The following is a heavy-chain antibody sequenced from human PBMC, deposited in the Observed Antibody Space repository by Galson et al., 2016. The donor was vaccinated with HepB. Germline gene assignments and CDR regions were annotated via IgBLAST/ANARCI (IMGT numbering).Heavy chain of an antibody. CDR3: AGGDGYNYISAFDI. J-gene: IGHJ3*02. CDR2: LKYDGSKT. Sequence: SLRLSCAASAFSFGGFDMHWVRQAPDKGLEWVAGLKYDGSKTDYADAVKGRFTISRDNSKNTVYLHMNSLRAEDTAIYYCAGGDGYNYISAFDIWGPGTRVTVSS. CDR1: AFSFGGFD. V-gene: IGHV3-33*01. D-gene: IGHD5-24*01.